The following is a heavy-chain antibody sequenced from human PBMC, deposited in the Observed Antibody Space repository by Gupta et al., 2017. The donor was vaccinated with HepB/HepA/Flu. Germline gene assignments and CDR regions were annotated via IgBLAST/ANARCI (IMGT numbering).Heavy chain of an antibody. CDR2: ISYDGSNK. CDR1: GFTFSSYA. CDR3: ARDQRGQLGGPYFDY. J-gene: IGHJ4*02. Sequence: QVQLVESGGGVVQPGRSLRLSCAASGFTFSSYAMHWVRQAPGKGLEWVAVISYDGSNKYYADSVKGRFTISRDNSKNTLYLQMNSRRAEDTAVYYCARDQRGQLGGPYFDYWGQGTRVTVSS. V-gene: IGHV3-30-3*01. D-gene: IGHD3-10*01.